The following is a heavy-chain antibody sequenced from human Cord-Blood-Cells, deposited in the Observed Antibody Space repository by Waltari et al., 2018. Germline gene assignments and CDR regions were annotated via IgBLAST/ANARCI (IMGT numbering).Heavy chain of an antibody. CDR3: AQGCSSTSCPMPHFDY. CDR1: GYTFTSYA. J-gene: IGHJ4*02. Sequence: QVQLVQSGSELKKPGASVKVSCKASGYTFTSYAMNWVRQAPGQGLEWMGWIKTNTGNPTYAQGFTGRFVVSLDTSVSTAYLQISSLKAEDTAVYYCAQGCSSTSCPMPHFDYWGQGTLVTVSS. D-gene: IGHD2-2*01. V-gene: IGHV7-4-1*02. CDR2: IKTNTGNP.